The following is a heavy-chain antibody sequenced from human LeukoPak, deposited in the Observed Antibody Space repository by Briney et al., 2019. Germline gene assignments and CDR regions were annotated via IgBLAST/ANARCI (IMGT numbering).Heavy chain of an antibody. CDR2: IKKDGSQT. CDR1: GFTFSNFW. D-gene: IGHD3-22*01. CDR3: ARLDRDSSGHYGL. J-gene: IGHJ4*02. V-gene: IGHV3-7*01. Sequence: PGGSLRLSCTASGFTFSNFWMTWVRQAPGKGLEWVASIKKDGSQTHYVDSVKGRFTISRDNAKTSLYLQMNSLRAEDTAVYHCARLDRDSSGHYGLWGQGNLVTVSS.